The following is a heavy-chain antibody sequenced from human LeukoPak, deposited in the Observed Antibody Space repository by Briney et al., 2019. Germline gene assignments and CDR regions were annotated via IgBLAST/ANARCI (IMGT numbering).Heavy chain of an antibody. Sequence: SETLSLTCTVSGGSISSGDYYWSWIRQPPGKGLEWIGYIYYSGSTYYNPSLKSRVTISVDTSKNQFSLKLSSVTAADTAVYYCARSPFGVGGIAFDIWGQGTMVTVSS. CDR1: GGSISSGDYY. D-gene: IGHD3-3*01. CDR2: IYYSGST. CDR3: ARSPFGVGGIAFDI. V-gene: IGHV4-30-4*01. J-gene: IGHJ3*02.